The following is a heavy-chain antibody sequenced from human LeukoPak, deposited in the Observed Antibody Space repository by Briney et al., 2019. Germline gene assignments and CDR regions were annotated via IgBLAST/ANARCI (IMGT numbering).Heavy chain of an antibody. CDR2: ISGSGGST. CDR1: GFTFSSYA. J-gene: IGHJ6*02. CDR3: AKVYSSSSFDGMDV. D-gene: IGHD6-6*01. Sequence: SGGSLRLSCAASGFTFSSYAMSWVRQAPGKGLEWVSAISGSGGSTYYADSVKGRFTISRDNSKNTLYLQMNSLRAEDTAVYYCAKVYSSSSFDGMDVWGQGTTVTVSS. V-gene: IGHV3-23*01.